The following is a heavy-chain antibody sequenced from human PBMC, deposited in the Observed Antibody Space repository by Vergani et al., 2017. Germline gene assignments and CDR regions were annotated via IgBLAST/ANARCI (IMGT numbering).Heavy chain of an antibody. CDR1: GYSFTSYW. Sequence: EVQLVQSGAEVKKPGESLKISCKGSGYSFTSYWIAWVRQMPGRGLEWMGIIYPGDSDTRYSPSFQVQVTISADKSISTAYLQWSSLKASDTAMYYCARPFRDGYNANAFDIWGQGTMVTVSS. CDR3: ARPFRDGYNANAFDI. V-gene: IGHV5-51*01. CDR2: IYPGDSDT. D-gene: IGHD5-24*01. J-gene: IGHJ3*02.